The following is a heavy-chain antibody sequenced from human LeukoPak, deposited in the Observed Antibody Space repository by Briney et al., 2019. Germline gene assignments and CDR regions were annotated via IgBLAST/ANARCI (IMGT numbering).Heavy chain of an antibody. J-gene: IGHJ4*02. D-gene: IGHD3-3*01. CDR1: GFSFPSYA. Sequence: SGGSLRLSCAASGFSFPSYAMSWVRQAPGKGLEWVAVIWYDGSNKYYADSVKGRFTISRDNSKNTLYLQMNSLRAEDTAVYYCARAKQGDFWSGYFARFGSPAYDYWGQGTLVTVSS. V-gene: IGHV3-33*08. CDR2: IWYDGSNK. CDR3: ARAKQGDFWSGYFARFGSPAYDY.